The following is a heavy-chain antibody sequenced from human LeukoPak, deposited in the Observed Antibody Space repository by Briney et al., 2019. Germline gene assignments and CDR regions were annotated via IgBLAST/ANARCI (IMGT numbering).Heavy chain of an antibody. Sequence: ASVKVSCKASGGTFSSYAISWVRQAPGQGLEWMGGIIPIFGTANYAQKFQGRVTITADESTSTAYMELSSLRSEDTAVYYCARDLDPYYYDSSGQTLDYWGREPWSPSPQ. D-gene: IGHD3-22*01. CDR1: GGTFSSYA. V-gene: IGHV1-69*13. CDR2: IIPIFGTA. CDR3: ARDLDPYYYDSSGQTLDY. J-gene: IGHJ4*02.